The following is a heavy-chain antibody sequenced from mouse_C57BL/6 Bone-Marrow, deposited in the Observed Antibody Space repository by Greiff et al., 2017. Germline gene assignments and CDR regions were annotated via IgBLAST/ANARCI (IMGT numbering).Heavy chain of an antibody. J-gene: IGHJ2*01. Sequence: VQLQQPGAELVRPGTSVKLSCKASGYTFTSYWMHWVKQRPGQGLEWIGVIDPSDSYTNYNQKFKGKATLTVDTSSSTAYMQLSSLTSEDSAVYYCARRIYYGNYYYFDYWGQGTTLTVSS. CDR2: IDPSDSYT. D-gene: IGHD2-1*01. CDR1: GYTFTSYW. V-gene: IGHV1-59*01. CDR3: ARRIYYGNYYYFDY.